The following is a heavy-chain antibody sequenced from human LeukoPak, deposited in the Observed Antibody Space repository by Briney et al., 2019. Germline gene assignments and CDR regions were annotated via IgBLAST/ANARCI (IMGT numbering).Heavy chain of an antibody. J-gene: IGHJ4*02. Sequence: SETLSLTCTVSGGSISSGGYYWTWIRQHPGKGLEWIGYTYYSGSTYYNPSLRSRLTISVDTSKNQFSLKLSSVTAADTAVYYCARESGPWSSSGFDYWGQGTLVTVSS. CDR2: TYYSGST. CDR3: ARESGPWSSSGFDY. D-gene: IGHD6-6*01. V-gene: IGHV4-31*03. CDR1: GGSISSGGYY.